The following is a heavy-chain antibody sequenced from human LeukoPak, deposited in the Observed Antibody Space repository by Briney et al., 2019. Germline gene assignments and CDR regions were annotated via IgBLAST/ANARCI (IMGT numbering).Heavy chain of an antibody. CDR1: GGSISSSSYY. D-gene: IGHD3-22*01. CDR3: ARIPVRSGYYFDY. V-gene: IGHV4-39*07. J-gene: IGHJ4*02. Sequence: PLETLSLTCTVSGGSISSSSYYWGWIRQPPGKGLEWIGEIYHSGSTNYNPSLKSRVTISVDKSKNQFSLKLSSVTAADTAVYYCARIPVRSGYYFDYWGQGTLVTVSS. CDR2: IYHSGST.